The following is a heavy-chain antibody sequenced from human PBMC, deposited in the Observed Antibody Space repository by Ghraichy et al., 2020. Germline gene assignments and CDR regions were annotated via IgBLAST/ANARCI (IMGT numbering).Heavy chain of an antibody. CDR1: GFTFSSYA. CDR2: ISYDGSNK. Sequence: GGSLRLSCAASGFTFSSYAMHWVRQAPGKGLEWVAVISYDGSNKYYADSVKGRFTISRDNSKNTLYLQMNSLRAEDTAVYYCARDRPNYDFWSGYYGYDYYYRMDVWGQGTTVTVSS. D-gene: IGHD3-3*01. J-gene: IGHJ6*02. CDR3: ARDRPNYDFWSGYYGYDYYYRMDV. V-gene: IGHV3-30-3*01.